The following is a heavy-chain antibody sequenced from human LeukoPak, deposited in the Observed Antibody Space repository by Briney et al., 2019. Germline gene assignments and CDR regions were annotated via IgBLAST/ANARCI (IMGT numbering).Heavy chain of an antibody. CDR3: ARLYKRTWFDP. D-gene: IGHD1-14*01. Sequence: PSETLSLTCTVSGGSISSSSYYWGWFRQPPGKGLEWIGSIYYSGSTYYNPSLKSRVTLSVDTSKNQFSLKLGSVTAADTAVYYCARLYKRTWFDPWGQGTLVTVSS. J-gene: IGHJ5*02. V-gene: IGHV4-39*07. CDR2: IYYSGST. CDR1: GGSISSSSYY.